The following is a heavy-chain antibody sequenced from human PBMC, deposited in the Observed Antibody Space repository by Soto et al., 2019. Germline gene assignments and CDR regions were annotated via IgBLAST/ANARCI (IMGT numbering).Heavy chain of an antibody. CDR2: IYSSGTT. V-gene: IGHV4-59*08. J-gene: IGHJ6*03. CDR3: ARLRNHYCMDA. D-gene: IGHD1-1*01. Sequence: QVQLQESGPGLVKPSETLSLTCSVSDGSISGLYWTWVRQPPGKGLEWIGWIYSSGTTNYNPSLKSRVTISVDTSKNQFSLKLNAVTAADTAIYHCARLRNHYCMDAWGKGTSVTVSS. CDR1: DGSISGLY.